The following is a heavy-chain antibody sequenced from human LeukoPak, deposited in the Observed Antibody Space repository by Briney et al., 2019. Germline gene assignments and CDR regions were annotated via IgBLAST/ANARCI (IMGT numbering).Heavy chain of an antibody. CDR3: AKDLTVRGYYDSSGYSPLDY. CDR1: GFTFSSYA. Sequence: PGGSLRLSCAASGFTFSSYAMSWVRQAPGKGLEWVSAISGSGGSTYYADSVKGRFTISRDNSKNTLYLQMNSLRAEDTAVYYCAKDLTVRGYYDSSGYSPLDYWGQGTLVTVSS. CDR2: ISGSGGST. D-gene: IGHD3-22*01. J-gene: IGHJ4*02. V-gene: IGHV3-23*01.